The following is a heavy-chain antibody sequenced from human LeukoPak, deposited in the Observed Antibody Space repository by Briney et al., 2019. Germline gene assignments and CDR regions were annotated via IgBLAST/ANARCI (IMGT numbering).Heavy chain of an antibody. CDR3: ARGMVTTYFDY. Sequence: NPSETLSLTCTVSGGSISSYYWSWIRQPPGKGLEWIGYIYYSGSTNYNPSLKSRVTISVDTSKNQFSLKLSSVTAADTAVYYCARGMVTTYFDYWGQGTLSPSPQ. V-gene: IGHV4-59*01. CDR2: IYYSGST. J-gene: IGHJ4*02. D-gene: IGHD4-17*01. CDR1: GGSISSYY.